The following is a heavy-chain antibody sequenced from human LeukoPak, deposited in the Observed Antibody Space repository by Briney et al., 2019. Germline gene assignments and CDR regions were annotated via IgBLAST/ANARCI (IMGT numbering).Heavy chain of an antibody. CDR1: GFTFGDYY. CDR3: ARVNPISSGFYAY. D-gene: IGHD3-22*01. Sequence: PGGSLRLSCAASGFTFGDYYMTWIRQAPGKGLEWLSYISGSGSDTNYVDSVQGRFTISRDNAKNSLYLQMNSLRAEDTAVYYCARVNPISSGFYAYWGQGTLVTVSS. J-gene: IGHJ4*02. V-gene: IGHV3-11*06. CDR2: ISGSGSDT.